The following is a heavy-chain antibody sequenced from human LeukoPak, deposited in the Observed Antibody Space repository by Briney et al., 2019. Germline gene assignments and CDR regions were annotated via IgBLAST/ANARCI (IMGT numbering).Heavy chain of an antibody. CDR1: GITLSNYG. J-gene: IGHJ4*02. D-gene: IGHD3-22*01. Sequence: GGSLRLSCSVSGITLSNYGMSWVRQAPGKGLEWVAGISDSGGRTNYADSVKGRFTISRDNPKNTLYLQMNSLRAEDTAVYFCAKRGVVIRVILVGFHKEAYYFDSWGQGALVTVSS. CDR2: ISDSGGRT. CDR3: AKRGVVIRVILVGFHKEAYYFDS. V-gene: IGHV3-23*01.